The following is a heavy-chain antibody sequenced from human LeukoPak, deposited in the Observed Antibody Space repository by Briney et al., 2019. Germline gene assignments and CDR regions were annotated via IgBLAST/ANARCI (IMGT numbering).Heavy chain of an antibody. CDR2: IYPGDSDT. V-gene: IGHV5-51*01. CDR1: GYSFTSYW. J-gene: IGHJ6*03. Sequence: GESLKISCKGSGYSFTSYWIGWVRQMPGKGLEWMGIIYPGDSDTRSSPSFHGHVTNSAGKSISTAYLQWSSRKASDTGIYYCSSHKLVSGYDILTGYPYYYYMDVWGKGTTVTVSS. D-gene: IGHD3-9*01. CDR3: SSHKLVSGYDILTGYPYYYYMDV.